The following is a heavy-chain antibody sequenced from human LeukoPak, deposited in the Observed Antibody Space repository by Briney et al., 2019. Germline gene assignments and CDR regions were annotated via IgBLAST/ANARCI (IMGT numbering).Heavy chain of an antibody. CDR1: GGSIGSYY. Sequence: SETLSLTCTVSGGSIGSYYWSWIRQPAGKGLEWIGRIYTSGSTNYNPSLKSRVTMSVDTSKNQFSLKLSSVTAADTAVYYCARDRQQLVLGYYYYYMDVWGKGTTVTVSS. V-gene: IGHV4-4*07. CDR2: IYTSGST. D-gene: IGHD6-13*01. CDR3: ARDRQQLVLGYYYYYMDV. J-gene: IGHJ6*03.